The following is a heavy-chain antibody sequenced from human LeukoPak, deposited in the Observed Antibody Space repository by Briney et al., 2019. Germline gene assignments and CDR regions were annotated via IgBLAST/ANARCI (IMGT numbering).Heavy chain of an antibody. CDR2: IKQDGSEK. CDR1: GFTASSYW. CDR3: ARVDWSGYSSGLDY. Sequence: RGSLRLSCAAAGFTASSYWMSWVSQAQGRGREWVANIKQDGSEKLYLGSVRGRFTISRDNAKTSLYLQMNSLRAEDTAVYYCARVDWSGYSSGLDYWGQGTLVTVSS. J-gene: IGHJ4*02. V-gene: IGHV3-7*01. D-gene: IGHD3-3*01.